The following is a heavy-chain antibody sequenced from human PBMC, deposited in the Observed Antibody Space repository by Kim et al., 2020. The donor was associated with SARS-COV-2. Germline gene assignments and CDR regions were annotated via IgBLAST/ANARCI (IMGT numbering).Heavy chain of an antibody. Sequence: KFQGRVTMTRDTSASTAYMELSSLRSEDTAVYYCASDLGVPWALGVPFDYWGQGTLVTVSS. J-gene: IGHJ4*02. D-gene: IGHD3-10*01. CDR3: ASDLGVPWALGVPFDY. V-gene: IGHV1-3*01.